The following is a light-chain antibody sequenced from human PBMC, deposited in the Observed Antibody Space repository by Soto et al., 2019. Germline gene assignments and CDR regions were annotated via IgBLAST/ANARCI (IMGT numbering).Light chain of an antibody. CDR3: SAYTVSRTYV. CDR1: SSDVGAYNF. Sequence: QSVLAQPASVSGSPGQSTTISCTGTSSDVGAYNFVSWHQQHPGKAPKLMIYNVYDRPSGISYRFSGSKSGNTASLTISGLQGEDEADYYCSAYTVSRTYVFGTGTKVTV. J-gene: IGLJ1*01. V-gene: IGLV2-14*03. CDR2: NVY.